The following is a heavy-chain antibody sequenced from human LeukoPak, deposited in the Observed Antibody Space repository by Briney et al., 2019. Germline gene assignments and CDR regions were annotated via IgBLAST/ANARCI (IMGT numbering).Heavy chain of an antibody. CDR2: INQDGSVK. Sequence: GDSLRLSCAASGFTFSDYWIIWFRQAPGKGLEWVGHINQDGSVKDYVDSVKGRFTISRDNAKNSLYLQMNSLRAEDTAVYYCARVRLLGSSWYLDYWGQGTLVTVSS. J-gene: IGHJ4*02. CDR3: ARVRLLGSSWYLDY. V-gene: IGHV3-7*01. CDR1: GFTFSDYW. D-gene: IGHD6-13*01.